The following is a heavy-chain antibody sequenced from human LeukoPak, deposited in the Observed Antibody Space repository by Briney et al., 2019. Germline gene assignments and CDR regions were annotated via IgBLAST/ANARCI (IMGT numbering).Heavy chain of an antibody. CDR1: GFTFSSYE. CDR2: ISSSGSTI. Sequence: GGSLRLSCAASGFTFSSYEMNWVRQAPGKGLEWVSYISSSGSTIYYADSVKGRFIISRDNAKNSLYLQMNSLRAEDTAVYYCAREQELGSDYWGQGTLVTVSS. D-gene: IGHD1-26*01. J-gene: IGHJ4*02. V-gene: IGHV3-48*03. CDR3: AREQELGSDY.